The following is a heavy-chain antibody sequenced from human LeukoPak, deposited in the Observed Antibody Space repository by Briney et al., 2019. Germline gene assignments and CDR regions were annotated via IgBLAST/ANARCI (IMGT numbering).Heavy chain of an antibody. D-gene: IGHD6-13*01. CDR2: IYYSGST. Sequence: PSETLSLTCTVSGGSISSGSSYWDWIRQPPGKGLEWIGNIYYSGSTNYNASLKSRVTISVDTSKNQFSLKLSSVTAADTAVYYCARRRDGSSWSDYYYYYMDVWGKGTTVTVSS. V-gene: IGHV4-39*01. CDR3: ARRRDGSSWSDYYYYYMDV. J-gene: IGHJ6*03. CDR1: GGSISSGSSY.